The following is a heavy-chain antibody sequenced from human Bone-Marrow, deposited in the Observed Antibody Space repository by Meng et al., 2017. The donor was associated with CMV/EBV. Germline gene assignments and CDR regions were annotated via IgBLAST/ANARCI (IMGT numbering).Heavy chain of an antibody. V-gene: IGHV3-21*01. D-gene: IGHD5-18*01. CDR1: GFTFSSYS. CDR2: ISSSSSYI. Sequence: GGSLRLSCAASGFTFSSYSMNWVRQAPGKGLEWVSSISSSSSYIYYADSVKGHFTISRDNAKNSLYLQMNSLRAEDTAVYYCARVVRGDKYGSYYFDYWGQGTLVTSPQ. CDR3: ARVVRGDKYGSYYFDY. J-gene: IGHJ4*02.